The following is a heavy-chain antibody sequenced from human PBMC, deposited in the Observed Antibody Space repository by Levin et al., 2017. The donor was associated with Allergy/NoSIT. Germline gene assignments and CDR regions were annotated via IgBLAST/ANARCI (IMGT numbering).Heavy chain of an antibody. D-gene: IGHD2-2*02. J-gene: IGHJ4*02. V-gene: IGHV3-11*01. CDR1: GFTFSDYY. CDR3: ARARCSSTSCYTGAFDY. Sequence: GGSLRLSCAASGFTFSDYYMSWIRQAPGKGLEWLSYIRSIGGTINYADSVKGRFTISRDNAKNSLFLQMNSLRAEDTAVYYCARARCSSTSCYTGAFDYWGQGTLVTVSS. CDR2: IRSIGGTI.